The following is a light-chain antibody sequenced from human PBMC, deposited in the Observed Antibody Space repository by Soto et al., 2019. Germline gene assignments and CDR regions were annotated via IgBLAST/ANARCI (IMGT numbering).Light chain of an antibody. V-gene: IGKV3-11*01. CDR2: DAS. J-gene: IGKJ2*01. CDR1: QSVSSY. CDR3: QQRSNWPPT. Sequence: EIVLTQSPATLSLSPGERATLSCRASQSVSSYLAWYQQKPGQAPRLLIYDASNRATGIPARFSGSGSGTAFTLTISSLEPKDFAVYYCQQRSNWPPTFGQGTKLEIK.